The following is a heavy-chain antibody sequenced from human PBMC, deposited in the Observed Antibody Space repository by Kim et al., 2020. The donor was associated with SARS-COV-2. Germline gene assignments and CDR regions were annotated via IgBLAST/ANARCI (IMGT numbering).Heavy chain of an antibody. CDR1: GGTFSSYA. V-gene: IGHV1-69*04. CDR2: IIPILGIA. J-gene: IGHJ5*02. D-gene: IGHD3-22*01. CDR3: ARVPSMILDWFDP. Sequence: SVKVSCKASGGTFSSYAISWVRQAPGQGLEWMGRIIPILGIANYAQKFQGRVTITADKSTSTAYMELSSLRSEDTAVYYCARVPSMILDWFDPWGQGTLVTVSS.